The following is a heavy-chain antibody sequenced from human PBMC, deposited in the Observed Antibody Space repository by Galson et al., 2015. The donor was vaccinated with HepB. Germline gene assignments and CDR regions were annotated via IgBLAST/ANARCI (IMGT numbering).Heavy chain of an antibody. Sequence: SVKVSCKASGGTFSSYAISWVRQAPGQGLEWMGGIIPILGIANYAQKFQGRVTMTRDTSISTAYMELSRLRSDDTAVYYCARVYYGGYQSPYYYYMDVWGKGTTVTVSS. CDR2: IIPILGIA. J-gene: IGHJ6*03. V-gene: IGHV1-69*10. CDR1: GGTFSSYA. CDR3: ARVYYGGYQSPYYYYMDV. D-gene: IGHD4-17*01.